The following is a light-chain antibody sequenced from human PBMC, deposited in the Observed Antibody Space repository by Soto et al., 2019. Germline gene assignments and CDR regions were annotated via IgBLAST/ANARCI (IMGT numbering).Light chain of an antibody. J-gene: IGKJ5*01. Sequence: AIQLTQSPSSLSASVGDRVTITCRASQGISTLLAWYQQKPGKAPKVLIYDASTLRSGVPSRFSGGGSGTEFTLTIRSLQPDDFATYYCQQYNTYSTFGQGTRLEIK. V-gene: IGKV1-13*02. CDR1: QGISTL. CDR2: DAS. CDR3: QQYNTYST.